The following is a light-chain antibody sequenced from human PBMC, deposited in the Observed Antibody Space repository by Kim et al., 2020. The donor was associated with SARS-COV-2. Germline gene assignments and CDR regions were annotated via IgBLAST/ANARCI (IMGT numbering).Light chain of an antibody. CDR1: QGINSA. CDR3: QQFNNLPYT. Sequence: AIQLTQSPSSLSASVGDRVTITCRASQGINSALAWYQQKPGKPPNLLIFLASNLESGVPSRFSGSGSGTDFTLTIDSLQPEDFATYYCQQFNNLPYTFGQGTKL. V-gene: IGKV1D-13*01. J-gene: IGKJ2*01. CDR2: LAS.